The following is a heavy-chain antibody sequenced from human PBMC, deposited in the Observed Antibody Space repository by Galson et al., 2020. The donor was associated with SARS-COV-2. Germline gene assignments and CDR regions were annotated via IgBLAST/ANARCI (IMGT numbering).Heavy chain of an antibody. D-gene: IGHD3-10*01. V-gene: IGHV3-11*06. CDR1: GFPFSDYY. Sequence: GGSLRLSCAASGFPFSDYYMSWIRQAPGKGLEWVSYISSSSSYKNYADSVKGRFTISRDNAKNSLYLQMNSLRAEDTAVYYCARVTYYYGSGSYYWDYWGQGTLVTVSS. CDR3: ARVTYYYGSGSYYWDY. CDR2: ISSSSSYK. J-gene: IGHJ4*02.